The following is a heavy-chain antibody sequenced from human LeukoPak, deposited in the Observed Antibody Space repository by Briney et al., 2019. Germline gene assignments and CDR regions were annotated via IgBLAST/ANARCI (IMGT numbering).Heavy chain of an antibody. V-gene: IGHV1-8*02. J-gene: IGHJ4*02. Sequence: ASVKVSCKASGYTFTGYYMHWVRQAPGQGLEWMGWMNPNSGNTGYAQKFQGRVTMTRNTSISTAYMELSSLRSEDTAVYYCARIGLRGLIISRPLDYWGQGTLVTVSS. CDR3: ARIGLRGLIISRPLDY. D-gene: IGHD3-16*02. CDR1: GYTFTGYY. CDR2: MNPNSGNT.